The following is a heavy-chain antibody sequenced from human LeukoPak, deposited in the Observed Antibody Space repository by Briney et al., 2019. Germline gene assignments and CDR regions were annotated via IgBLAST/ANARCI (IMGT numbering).Heavy chain of an antibody. V-gene: IGHV4-39*07. CDR1: GGSISTSNYY. CDR3: ARRRFPYYYGSGSYLGPCFDY. J-gene: IGHJ4*02. Sequence: SETLSLTCTVSGGSISTSNYYWGWIRQPPGKGLEWIGNIFYSGSTYYSPSLKSRITISLDTSRDQFSLKLSSVTAADTAVYYCARRRFPYYYGSGSYLGPCFDYWGQGTLVTVSS. D-gene: IGHD3-10*01. CDR2: IFYSGST.